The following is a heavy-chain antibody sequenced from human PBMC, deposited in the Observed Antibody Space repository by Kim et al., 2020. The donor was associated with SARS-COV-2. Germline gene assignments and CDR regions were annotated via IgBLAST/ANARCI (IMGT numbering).Heavy chain of an antibody. CDR3: AKERRSGGTCFDY. Sequence: GGSLRLSCAASGFAFSTHAMNWVRQAPGKGLEWVSAISEGGGGAYYADSVKGRFTISRDNSKNTLYLQMNGLTAEDTAVYYCAKERRSGGTCFDYWGQGT. J-gene: IGHJ4*02. V-gene: IGHV3-23*01. CDR1: GFAFSTHA. CDR2: ISEGGGGA. D-gene: IGHD2-15*01.